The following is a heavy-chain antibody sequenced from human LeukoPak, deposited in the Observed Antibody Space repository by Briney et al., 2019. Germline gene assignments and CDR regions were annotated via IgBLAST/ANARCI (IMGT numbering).Heavy chain of an antibody. V-gene: IGHV4-4*07. Sequence: SETLSLTCTVSGGFISSYYWSWIRQPAGKGLEWIGRIYTSGSTNYNPSLKSRVTMSVDTSKNQFPLKLSSVTAADTAVYYCARDLHCSSTSCFHYYYYYYMDVWGKGTTVTVSS. CDR1: GGFISSYY. CDR3: ARDLHCSSTSCFHYYYYYYMDV. J-gene: IGHJ6*03. D-gene: IGHD2-2*01. CDR2: IYTSGST.